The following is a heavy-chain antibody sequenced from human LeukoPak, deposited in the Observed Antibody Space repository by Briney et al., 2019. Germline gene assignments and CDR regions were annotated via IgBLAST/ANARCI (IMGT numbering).Heavy chain of an antibody. D-gene: IGHD6-19*01. J-gene: IGHJ4*02. Sequence: ASVKVSCKASGYTFTDYYMHWVRQVPGQGLECMGWIHPRSGETNYAQKFQGRLTMTRDTSISTACMELSSLKSDDTALYYCARLPTGVAGTVDCWGQGTLVTVSS. CDR1: GYTFTDYY. CDR3: ARLPTGVAGTVDC. CDR2: IHPRSGET. V-gene: IGHV1-2*02.